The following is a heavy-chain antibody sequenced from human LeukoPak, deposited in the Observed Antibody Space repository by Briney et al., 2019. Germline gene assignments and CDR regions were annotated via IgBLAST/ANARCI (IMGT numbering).Heavy chain of an antibody. CDR2: INAGNGNT. CDR1: GYTFTSYA. V-gene: IGHV1-3*01. D-gene: IGHD2-21*02. CDR3: ARNSGHIVVVTAISQDYFDY. Sequence: ASVKVSCKASGYTFTSYAMHWVRQAPGQRLEWMGWINAGNGNTKYSQKFQGRVTITRDTSASTAYMELSSLRSEDTAVYYCARNSGHIVVVTAISQDYFDYWGQGTLVTVSS. J-gene: IGHJ4*02.